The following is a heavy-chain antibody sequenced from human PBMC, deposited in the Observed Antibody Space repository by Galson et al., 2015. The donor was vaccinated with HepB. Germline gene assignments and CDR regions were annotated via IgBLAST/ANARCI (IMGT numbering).Heavy chain of an antibody. Sequence: LRLSCAASGFTFSSYAMHWVRQAPGKGLEWVAVISYDGSNKYYADSVKGRFTISRDNSKNTLYLQMNSLRAEDTAVYYCARGGPFSRFIAVAGRGAFDIWGQGTMVTVSS. CDR1: GFTFSSYA. CDR3: ARGGPFSRFIAVAGRGAFDI. J-gene: IGHJ3*02. V-gene: IGHV3-30-3*01. D-gene: IGHD6-19*01. CDR2: ISYDGSNK.